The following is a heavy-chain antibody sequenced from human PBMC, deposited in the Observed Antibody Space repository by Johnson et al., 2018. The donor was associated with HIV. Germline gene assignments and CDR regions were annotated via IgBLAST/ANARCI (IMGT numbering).Heavy chain of an antibody. D-gene: IGHD5/OR15-5a*01. Sequence: VQLVESGGGLVQPGGSLRLSCAASGFTFDDYAMHWVRQAPGKGLEWVSGIGWNSGNIGYADAVKGRFPISRDNAENSLYPQTNRLRAEDTAVYYCARSRTRLPFDAFDIWGQGTMVTVSS. CDR3: ARSRTRLPFDAFDI. J-gene: IGHJ3*02. V-gene: IGHV3-9*01. CDR2: IGWNSGNI. CDR1: GFTFDDYA.